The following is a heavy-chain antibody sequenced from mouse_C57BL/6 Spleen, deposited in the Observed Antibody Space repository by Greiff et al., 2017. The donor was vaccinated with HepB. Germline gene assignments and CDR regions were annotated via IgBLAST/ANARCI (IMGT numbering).Heavy chain of an antibody. V-gene: IGHV1-61*01. CDR2: IYPSDSET. Sequence: QVQLKQPGAELVRPGSSVKLSCKASGYTFTSYWMDWVKQRPGQGLEWIGNIYPSDSETHYNQKFKDKATLTVDNSSSTAYMQLSSLTSEDSAVYYCARCYGRYAMDYWGQGTSVTVSS. J-gene: IGHJ4*01. D-gene: IGHD1-1*01. CDR3: ARCYGRYAMDY. CDR1: GYTFTSYW.